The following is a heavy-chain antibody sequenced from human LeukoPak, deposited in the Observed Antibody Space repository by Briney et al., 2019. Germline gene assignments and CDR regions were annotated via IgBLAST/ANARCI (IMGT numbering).Heavy chain of an antibody. CDR1: GFTFSSFS. V-gene: IGHV3-21*01. D-gene: IGHD6-13*01. J-gene: IGHJ4*02. Sequence: GGSLRLSCAASGFTFSSFSMDWVRQAPGKGLEWVSSISGSSRYIYYADSVKGRFTISRDNAKNSLYLQMYSLRADDTAVYYCAREVGRSAALWGQGTLVTVSS. CDR3: AREVGRSAAL. CDR2: ISGSSRYI.